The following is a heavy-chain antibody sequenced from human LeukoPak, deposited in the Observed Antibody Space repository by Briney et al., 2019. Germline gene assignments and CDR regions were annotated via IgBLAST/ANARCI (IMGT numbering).Heavy chain of an antibody. J-gene: IGHJ5*02. CDR2: INTNSGRT. CDR3: ARADFIDAGGYLIGP. D-gene: IGHD6-19*01. V-gene: IGHV1-2*02. Sequence: ASVRVSCTPSGYSFTDYYIHWVRQAPGQGLEWMGWINTNSGRTSSARKFQGRVTMTRDPSITTVYMYMAWLTSDDTAIYFCARADFIDAGGYLIGPWGQGTLVTVSS. CDR1: GYSFTDYY.